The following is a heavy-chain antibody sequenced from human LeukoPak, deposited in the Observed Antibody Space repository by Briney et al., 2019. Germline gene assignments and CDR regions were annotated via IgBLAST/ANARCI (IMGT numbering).Heavy chain of an antibody. CDR3: AVIVDIVATVPFDY. J-gene: IGHJ4*02. V-gene: IGHV3-21*01. CDR1: GFTFSSYS. CDR2: ISSSSSYI. D-gene: IGHD5-12*01. Sequence: PGGSLRLSCAASGFTFSSYSMNWVRQAPGKGLEWVSSISSSSSYIYYADSVKGRFTISRDNAKNSLYLQMNSLRAEDTAVYYCAVIVDIVATVPFDYWGQGTLVTVSS.